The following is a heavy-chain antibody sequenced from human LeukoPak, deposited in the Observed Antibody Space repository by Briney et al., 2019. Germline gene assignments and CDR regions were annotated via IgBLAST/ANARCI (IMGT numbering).Heavy chain of an antibody. J-gene: IGHJ1*01. CDR2: IYYSGST. V-gene: IGHV4-59*08. Sequence: SETLSLTCTVSGGSISSYYWSWIRQPPGKGLEWIGYIYYSGSTNYNPSLKSRVTISVDTSKNQFSLKPSSVTAADTAVYYCARQDYGDYGWYFQHWGQGTLVTVSS. CDR1: GGSISSYY. CDR3: ARQDYGDYGWYFQH. D-gene: IGHD4-17*01.